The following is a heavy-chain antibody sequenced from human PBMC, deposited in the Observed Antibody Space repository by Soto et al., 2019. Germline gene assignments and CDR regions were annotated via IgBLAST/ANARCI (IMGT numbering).Heavy chain of an antibody. V-gene: IGHV3-15*01. Sequence: PGGSLRLSCTASGFTFSNAWMSWVRQAPGKGLEWVGRIKSKTDGGTTDYAAPVKGRFTISRDDSKNTLYLQMNSLKTEDTAVYYCNAIPKAAGTTTDYYYYGMDVWVQGTTVTVSS. CDR1: GFTFSNAW. CDR3: NAIPKAAGTTTDYYYYGMDV. D-gene: IGHD6-13*01. CDR2: IKSKTDGGTT. J-gene: IGHJ6*02.